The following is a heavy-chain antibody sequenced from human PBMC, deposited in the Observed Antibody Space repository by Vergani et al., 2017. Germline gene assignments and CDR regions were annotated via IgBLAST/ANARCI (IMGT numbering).Heavy chain of an antibody. CDR1: AGSINSGGYS. V-gene: IGHV4-30-2*01. J-gene: IGHJ6*03. CDR3: ARGARITIFGVVIPYYMDV. D-gene: IGHD3-3*01. CDR2: IYYSGNT. Sequence: QLQLQESGSGLVKPSQTLSLTCAVSAGSINSGGYSWSWIRQPPGKGLEWIGYIYYSGNTYYNPSLKSRVTISVDRSKNQFSLKLNSVTAADTAVYYCARGARITIFGVVIPYYMDVWGKGTTVTVSS.